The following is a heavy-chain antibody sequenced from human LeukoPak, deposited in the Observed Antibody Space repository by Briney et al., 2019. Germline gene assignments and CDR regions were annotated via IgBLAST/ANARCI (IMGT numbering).Heavy chain of an antibody. CDR3: ARVGPWVNPDYYYYMDV. J-gene: IGHJ6*03. Sequence: PGGSLRLSCAASGFTFSTYDMNWVRQAPGKGLEWVSSISSSGSYIYYADSAKGRFTISRDNAKNSLYLQMNSLRAEDTAVYYCARVGPWVNPDYYYYMDVWGKGTTVTVSS. CDR2: ISSSGSYI. D-gene: IGHD1-14*01. CDR1: GFTFSTYD. V-gene: IGHV3-21*01.